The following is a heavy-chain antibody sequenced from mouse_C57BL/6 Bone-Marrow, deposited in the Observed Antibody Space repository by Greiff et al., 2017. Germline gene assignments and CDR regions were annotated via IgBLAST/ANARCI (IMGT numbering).Heavy chain of an antibody. J-gene: IGHJ1*03. CDR1: GYTFTSYW. D-gene: IGHD1-1*01. CDR3: ARDDYGSSHWYFDV. V-gene: IGHV1-72*01. Sequence: QVQLKQPGAELVKPGASVKLSCKASGYTFTSYWMHWVKQRPGRGLEWIGRIDPNSGGTKYNEKFKSKATLTVDKPSSTASMQLSSLTSEDSAVYYCARDDYGSSHWYFDVWGTGTTVTVSS. CDR2: IDPNSGGT.